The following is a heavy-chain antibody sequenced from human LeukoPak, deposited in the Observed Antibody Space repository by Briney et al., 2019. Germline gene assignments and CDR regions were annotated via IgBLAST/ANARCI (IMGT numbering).Heavy chain of an antibody. Sequence: GGSLRLSCAASGFNFTISWMSWVRQAPGKGLEWVGRIKSKIDGVTTDYAAHVKGRFTISREDSKNILYLQMNSLKAEDTGVYYCSTVFGGLRFSRGGVQGTLVTVSS. CDR2: IKSKIDGVTT. D-gene: IGHD3-16*01. CDR1: GFNFTISW. CDR3: STVFGGLRFSRG. V-gene: IGHV3-15*01. J-gene: IGHJ4*02.